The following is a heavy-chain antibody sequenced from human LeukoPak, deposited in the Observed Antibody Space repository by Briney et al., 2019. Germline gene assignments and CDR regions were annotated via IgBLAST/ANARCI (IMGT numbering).Heavy chain of an antibody. CDR1: RFTFSSYW. J-gene: IGHJ4*02. CDR2: IKQDGSEK. CDR3: ARAACSSTSCYWVY. D-gene: IGHD2-2*01. Sequence: GGSLRLSCAASRFTFSSYWMSWVRQAPGKGLEWVANIKQDGSEKYYVDSVKGRFIISRDNANNSLYLQMNSLRVEDTAVYYCARAACSSTSCYWVYWGQGTLVIVSS. V-gene: IGHV3-7*01.